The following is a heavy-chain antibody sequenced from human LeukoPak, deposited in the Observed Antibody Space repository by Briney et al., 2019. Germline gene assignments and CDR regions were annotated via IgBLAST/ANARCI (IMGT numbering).Heavy chain of an antibody. CDR2: IYDGRNT. CDR3: ARAGWGDDSWSGPTINWVVP. J-gene: IGHJ5*02. Sequence: SETLSLTCTVSGGSITIHYWSWIRQPPGKGLEWIGYIYDGRNTNYNPSLKSRVTISADTSKNQFSLQLRSVTAADTAVYYCARAGWGDDSWSGPTINWVVPWGQGTLITVPS. V-gene: IGHV4-59*11. CDR1: GGSITIHY. D-gene: IGHD3-3*01.